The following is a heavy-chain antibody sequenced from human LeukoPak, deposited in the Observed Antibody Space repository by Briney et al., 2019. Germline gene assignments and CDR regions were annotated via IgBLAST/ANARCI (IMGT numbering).Heavy chain of an antibody. CDR1: GYTFTSYD. CDR3: ARRAYSGYDSYFDY. D-gene: IGHD5-12*01. CDR2: MNPNSGNT. J-gene: IGHJ4*02. V-gene: IGHV1-8*01. Sequence: ASVTVSCKASGYTFTSYDINWVRQATGQGLEWMGWMNPNSGNTGYAQKFQGRVTMTRNTSISTAYMELSSLRSEDTAVYYCARRAYSGYDSYFDYWGQGTLVTVSS.